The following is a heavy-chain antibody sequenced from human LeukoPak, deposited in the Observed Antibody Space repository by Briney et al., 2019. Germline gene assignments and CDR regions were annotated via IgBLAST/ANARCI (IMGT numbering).Heavy chain of an antibody. J-gene: IGHJ4*02. CDR2: IYPGDSDT. Sequence: TRGESLKISCKGSGYSFSNYWIGWVRPMPGKGLEWMGIIYPGDSDTRYSPSFQGQVTISADKSISTAYLQWSSLKASDTAMYYCARHPTYYYDSSFDYWGQGTLLTVSS. D-gene: IGHD3-22*01. CDR3: ARHPTYYYDSSFDY. V-gene: IGHV5-51*01. CDR1: GYSFSNYW.